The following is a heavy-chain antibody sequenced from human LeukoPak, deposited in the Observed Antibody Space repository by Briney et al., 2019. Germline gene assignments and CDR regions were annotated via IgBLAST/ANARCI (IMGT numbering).Heavy chain of an antibody. Sequence: AGGSLRLSCAASGFTFSSYAMHWVRQAPGKGLEWVAVISYDGSNKYYADSVKGRFTISRDNSKNTLYLQMNSLRAEDTAVYYCARQFPHSSSWYGAAFPYFDYWGQGTLVTVSS. D-gene: IGHD6-13*01. J-gene: IGHJ4*02. CDR2: ISYDGSNK. V-gene: IGHV3-30-3*01. CDR3: ARQFPHSSSWYGAAFPYFDY. CDR1: GFTFSSYA.